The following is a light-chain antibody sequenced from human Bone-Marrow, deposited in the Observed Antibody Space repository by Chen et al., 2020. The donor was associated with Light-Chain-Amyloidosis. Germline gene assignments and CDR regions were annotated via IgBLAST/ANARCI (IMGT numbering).Light chain of an antibody. CDR1: TSNIGSNT. V-gene: IGLV1-44*01. J-gene: IGLJ1*01. Sequence: QTALTQPPSASGTPGQRVTISCSGSTSNIGSNTVNWYQHLPGTAPKLLIHSNNQRPSGVPARFSGSKSGTSASRAISGLQSADEAIYYCAAWDDSLDVLYVFGTGTKVTVL. CDR2: SNN. CDR3: AAWDDSLDVLYV.